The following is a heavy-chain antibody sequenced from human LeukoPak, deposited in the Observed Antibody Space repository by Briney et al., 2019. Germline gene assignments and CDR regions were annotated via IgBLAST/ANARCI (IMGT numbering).Heavy chain of an antibody. Sequence: GGSLRLSCAASGFTFSSYAMSWVRQAPGEGLEWVSSISGSGGSTYYADSVKGQFTISRDNSKNTLYLQMNSLRAEDTAVYYCARQAVPEYSSSSGQPGHPSYYYYYYMDVWGKGTTVTVS. CDR2: ISGSGGST. V-gene: IGHV3-23*01. CDR1: GFTFSSYA. D-gene: IGHD6-6*01. CDR3: ARQAVPEYSSSSGQPGHPSYYYYYYMDV. J-gene: IGHJ6*03.